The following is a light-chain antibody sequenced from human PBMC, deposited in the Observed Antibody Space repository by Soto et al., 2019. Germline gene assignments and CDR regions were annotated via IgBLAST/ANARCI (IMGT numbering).Light chain of an antibody. CDR3: QQYNGYWT. V-gene: IGKV1-5*03. Sequence: DIQMTQSPSTLSASVGDRVTITCWASQSISGSLAWYQQKPGKAPKLLIYEASNLKSGVPSRFSGSGSGTEYTLTISSLQPDDSASYYCQQYNGYWTFGQGTRVEIK. CDR2: EAS. J-gene: IGKJ1*01. CDR1: QSISGS.